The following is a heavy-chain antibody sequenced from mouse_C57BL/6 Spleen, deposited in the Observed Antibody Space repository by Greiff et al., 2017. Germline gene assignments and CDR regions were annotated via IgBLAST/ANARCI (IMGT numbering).Heavy chain of an antibody. D-gene: IGHD1-1*01. CDR2: IHPNSGST. J-gene: IGHJ2*01. V-gene: IGHV1-64*01. Sequence: VQLQQPGAELVKPGASVKLSCKASGYTFTSYWMHWVKQRPGQGLEWIGMIHPNSGSTNYNEKFKSKATLTVDKSSSTAYMQLSSLTSEDSAVYYCAREGTTEPFDYWGQGTTRTVSS. CDR3: AREGTTEPFDY. CDR1: GYTFTSYW.